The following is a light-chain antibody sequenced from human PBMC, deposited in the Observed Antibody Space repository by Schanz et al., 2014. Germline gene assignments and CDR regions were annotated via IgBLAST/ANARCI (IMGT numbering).Light chain of an antibody. V-gene: IGLV2-14*02. CDR3: SSYATSSNSPYI. Sequence: QSALTQPRSVSGSLGQSVTISCTGTSSDVGSYNLVSWYQQHPGKAPKLMIYEGSKRPSGVSNRFSGSKSGNTASLTVSGLQAEDEGDYYCSSYATSSNSPYIFGTGTKLTVL. CDR1: SSDVGSYNL. J-gene: IGLJ1*01. CDR2: EGS.